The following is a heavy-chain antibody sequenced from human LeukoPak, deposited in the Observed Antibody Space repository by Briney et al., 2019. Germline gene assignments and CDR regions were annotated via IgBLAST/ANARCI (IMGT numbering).Heavy chain of an antibody. Sequence: PSETLSLTYTVSSGSISSSSYYWGWIRQPPGKGLEWIGSIYYSGSTYYNPSLKSRVTISVDTSKNQFSLKLSSVTAADTAVYYCARRVWDHPFDYWGQGTLVTVSS. D-gene: IGHD3-16*01. CDR2: IYYSGST. V-gene: IGHV4-39*01. CDR3: ARRVWDHPFDY. CDR1: SGSISSSSYY. J-gene: IGHJ4*02.